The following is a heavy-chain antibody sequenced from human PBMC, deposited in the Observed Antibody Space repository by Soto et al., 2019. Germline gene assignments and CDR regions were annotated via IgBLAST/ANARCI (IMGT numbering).Heavy chain of an antibody. CDR1: GGSISSYY. CDR2: IYTSGST. CDR3: ARGNYSNYPHYYYYGMDV. J-gene: IGHJ6*02. V-gene: IGHV4-4*07. D-gene: IGHD4-4*01. Sequence: QVQLQESGPGLVKPSETLSLTCTVSGGSISSYYWSWIRQPAGKGLEWIGRIYTSGSTNYNPSLKSRVTMSVDTSKNQFSLKLSSVTAADTAVYYCARGNYSNYPHYYYYGMDVWGQGTTVTVSS.